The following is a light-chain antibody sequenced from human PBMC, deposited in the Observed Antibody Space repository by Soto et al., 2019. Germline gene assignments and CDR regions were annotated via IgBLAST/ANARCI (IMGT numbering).Light chain of an antibody. Sequence: QSVLTQPPSVSGAPGQRVTISCTGSNSNIGAGYDVNWYQHLPGTAPKLLIYGDTIRPSGVPDRFSGSKSATSASLAIAGLQAEDEGDYYCQSYDSSLSGPVLFGGGTKLTVL. CDR3: QSYDSSLSGPVL. V-gene: IGLV1-40*01. CDR2: GDT. J-gene: IGLJ2*01. CDR1: NSNIGAGYD.